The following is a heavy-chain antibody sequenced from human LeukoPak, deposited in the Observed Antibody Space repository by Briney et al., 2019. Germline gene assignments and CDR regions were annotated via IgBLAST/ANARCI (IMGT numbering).Heavy chain of an antibody. CDR2: IYPGDSDT. CDR1: GYSFSSYW. D-gene: IGHD3-22*01. Sequence: GEPLHISCKGSGYSFSSYWIGWVRQMPRQGLDWMGIIYPGDSDTRYSPSFQGQVTISADKSISTAYLQWSSLKASDTAIYYCARQVDGSAPSDYWGQGTLVTVSS. V-gene: IGHV5-51*01. J-gene: IGHJ4*02. CDR3: ARQVDGSAPSDY.